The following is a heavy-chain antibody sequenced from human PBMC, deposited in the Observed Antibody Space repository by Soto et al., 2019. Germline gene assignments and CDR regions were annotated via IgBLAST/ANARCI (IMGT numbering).Heavy chain of an antibody. V-gene: IGHV4-30-2*01. J-gene: IGHJ6*02. CDR1: GGSISSGGYS. CDR3: ARLIVYYYDSSGYSYPREYGMDV. CDR2: IYHSGST. Sequence: SETLSLTCAVSGGSISSGGYSWSWIRQPPGKGLEWIGYIYHSGSTNYNPSLKSRVTISVDTSKNQFSLKLSSVTAADTAVYYCARLIVYYYDSSGYSYPREYGMDVWGQGTTVTVS. D-gene: IGHD3-22*01.